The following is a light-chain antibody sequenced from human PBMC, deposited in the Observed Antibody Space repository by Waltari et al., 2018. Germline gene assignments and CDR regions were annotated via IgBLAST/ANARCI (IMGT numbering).Light chain of an antibody. CDR3: YSTDSSDTHRV. CDR1: ALPKNY. Sequence: SYELTQPPSVSVSPGQAARITCPGDALPKNYAYWYQQKSGPATVLVIYEDSKRPSGIPERFSGSSSGTTATLTLSGAQVEDEGDYYCYSTDSSDTHRVFGGGTKLTVL. V-gene: IGLV3-10*01. CDR2: EDS. J-gene: IGLJ3*02.